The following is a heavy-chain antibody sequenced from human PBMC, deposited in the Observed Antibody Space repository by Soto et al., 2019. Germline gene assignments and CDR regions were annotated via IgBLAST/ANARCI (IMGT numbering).Heavy chain of an antibody. J-gene: IGHJ6*02. CDR3: AKDKGVGATDYYYYGMDV. Sequence: GGSLRLSCAASGFTFSSYGMHWVRQAPGKWLEWVAVISYDGSNKYYADSVKGRFTISRDNSKNTLYLQMNSLRAEDTAVYYCAKDKGVGATDYYYYGMDVWGQGTTVTVSS. D-gene: IGHD1-26*01. V-gene: IGHV3-30*18. CDR1: GFTFSSYG. CDR2: ISYDGSNK.